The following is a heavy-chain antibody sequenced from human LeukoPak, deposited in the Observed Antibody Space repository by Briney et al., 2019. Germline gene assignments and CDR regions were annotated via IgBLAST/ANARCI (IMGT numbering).Heavy chain of an antibody. D-gene: IGHD6-19*01. V-gene: IGHV3-23*01. CDR3: AKDWSPRWLVLRDDTEYFHH. J-gene: IGHJ1*01. Sequence: GGSLRLSCAASGFTFSSYAWSWVRQAPGKGLEWVSTVSGSGHTTYYADSVKGRFTISRDNSKSTLYLQMSSLRAEDTAVYSCAKDWSPRWLVLRDDTEYFHHWGQGTLVTVSS. CDR1: GFTFSSYA. CDR2: VSGSGHTT.